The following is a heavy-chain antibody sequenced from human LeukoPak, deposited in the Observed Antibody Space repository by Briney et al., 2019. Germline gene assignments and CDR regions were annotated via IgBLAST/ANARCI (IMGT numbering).Heavy chain of an antibody. CDR3: ARHRRGDYVWGSSEGPHFTPADY. CDR1: GGTFSSYA. J-gene: IGHJ4*02. D-gene: IGHD3-16*01. V-gene: IGHV1-69*13. CDR2: IIPIFGTA. Sequence: SVKVSCKASGGTFSSYAISWVRQAPGQGLEWMGGIIPIFGTANYAQKFQGRVTITADESTSTAYMELSSLRSEDTAVYYCARHRRGDYVWGSSEGPHFTPADYWGQGTLVTVSS.